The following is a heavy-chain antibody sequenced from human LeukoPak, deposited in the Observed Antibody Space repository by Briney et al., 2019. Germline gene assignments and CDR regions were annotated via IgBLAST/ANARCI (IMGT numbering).Heavy chain of an antibody. J-gene: IGHJ4*02. V-gene: IGHV3-23*01. CDR1: GFTFSSYA. Sequence: GGSLRLSCAASGFTFSSYAMSWVRQAPGKGLEWVSAISGSGDSTYYGDSVKGRFTISRDNAKNLLYLQMNSLRAEDTAVYYCAPGIAAHWGQGTLVTVSS. CDR3: APGIAAH. D-gene: IGHD6-25*01. CDR2: ISGSGDST.